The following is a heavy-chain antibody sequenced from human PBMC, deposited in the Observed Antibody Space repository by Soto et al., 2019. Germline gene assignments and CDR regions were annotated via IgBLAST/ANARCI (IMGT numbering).Heavy chain of an antibody. D-gene: IGHD3-22*01. V-gene: IGHV3-33*01. Sequence: GGSLRLSCAASGFTFSSYGMHWVRQAPGKGLEWVAVIWYDGSNKYYADSVKGRFTISRDNSKNTLYLQMNSLRAEDTAVYYCARDSSAIGAPDYWGQGTLVTVSS. CDR2: IWYDGSNK. J-gene: IGHJ4*02. CDR1: GFTFSSYG. CDR3: ARDSSAIGAPDY.